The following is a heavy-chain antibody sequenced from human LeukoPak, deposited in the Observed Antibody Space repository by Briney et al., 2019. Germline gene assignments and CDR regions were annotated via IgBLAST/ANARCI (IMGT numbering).Heavy chain of an antibody. Sequence: SETLSLTCAVYGGSFSGYYWSWIRQPPGKGLEWIGEINHSGSTNYNPSLKSRVTISVDTSKNQFSLKLSSVTAADTAVYYCARARGPAAAGTILRYYCYYCMDVWGKGTTVTVSS. D-gene: IGHD6-13*01. CDR1: GGSFSGYY. CDR2: INHSGST. J-gene: IGHJ6*03. CDR3: ARARGPAAAGTILRYYCYYCMDV. V-gene: IGHV4-34*01.